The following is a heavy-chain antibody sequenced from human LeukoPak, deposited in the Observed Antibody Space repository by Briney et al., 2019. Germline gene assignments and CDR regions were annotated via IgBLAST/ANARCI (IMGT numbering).Heavy chain of an antibody. Sequence: GGSLRLSCAASGFTFSSYAMSWVRQAPGKGLEWVSAISGSGGRTYYADSVQGRFTISRDNSQNTLYLQMNSLRAEDTAVYYCAKHDSSGYYFYGMDVWGQGTTVTVSS. V-gene: IGHV3-23*01. CDR3: AKHDSSGYYFYGMDV. D-gene: IGHD2-21*02. J-gene: IGHJ6*02. CDR2: ISGSGGRT. CDR1: GFTFSSYA.